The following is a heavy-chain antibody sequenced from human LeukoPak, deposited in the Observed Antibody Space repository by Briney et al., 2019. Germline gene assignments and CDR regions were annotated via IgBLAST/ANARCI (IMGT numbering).Heavy chain of an antibody. CDR2: ISSTSSLI. D-gene: IGHD2-15*01. J-gene: IGHJ5*02. Sequence: GGSLRLSCAASGFAFSTYSMNWVRQAPGKGLEWVSYISSTSSLIYYADSVKGRFTISRDNAKNSLYLQMNSLRAEDTAVYYCVRDTGYCSGGRCQPFDPWGQGTLVTVSS. V-gene: IGHV3-48*01. CDR3: VRDTGYCSGGRCQPFDP. CDR1: GFAFSTYS.